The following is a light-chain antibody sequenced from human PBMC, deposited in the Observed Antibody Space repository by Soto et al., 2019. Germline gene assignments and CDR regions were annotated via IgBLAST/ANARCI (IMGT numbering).Light chain of an antibody. Sequence: QSVVTQEPSLTVSPGGTVTLTCGSSDGPVTSGHYPYWYQQRPGQVPRTLIYNTLNRQSWAPARFSGSLVGVKAALTLSGAQPEDEADYYCLLTYSGGRVFGGGTKLTVL. CDR2: NTL. V-gene: IGLV7-46*01. J-gene: IGLJ2*01. CDR1: DGPVTSGHY. CDR3: LLTYSGGRV.